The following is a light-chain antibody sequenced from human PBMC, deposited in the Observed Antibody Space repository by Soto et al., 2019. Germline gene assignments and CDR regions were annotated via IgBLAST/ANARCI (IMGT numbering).Light chain of an antibody. CDR2: SND. J-gene: IGLJ3*02. CDR1: SSNLGSYT. Sequence: QSVLTQSPSASGTPGQRVTISCSGSSSNLGSYTVNWYQQLPGTAPKLLIYSNDQRPSGVPDRFSGSKSGTSASLAISGLQSEDEADYYCAAWDDSLNAWVFGGGTKLTVL. V-gene: IGLV1-44*01. CDR3: AAWDDSLNAWV.